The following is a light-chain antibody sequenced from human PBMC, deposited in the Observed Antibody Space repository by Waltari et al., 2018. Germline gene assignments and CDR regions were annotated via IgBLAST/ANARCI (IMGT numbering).Light chain of an antibody. Sequence: DIVMTQSPDSLAVSLGERATIHCKSSQSVLYSSNNKNYLAWYQKKPGQPPKLLISWASTREGGVPYLCRGSGSRTDFTLTISSLQAEDVAVYYGQQYYSTLTFGGGTKVEIK. CDR1: QSVLYSSNNKNY. J-gene: IGKJ4*01. V-gene: IGKV4-1*01. CDR2: WAS. CDR3: QQYYSTLT.